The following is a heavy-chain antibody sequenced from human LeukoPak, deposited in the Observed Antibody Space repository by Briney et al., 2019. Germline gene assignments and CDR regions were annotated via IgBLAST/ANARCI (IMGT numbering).Heavy chain of an antibody. J-gene: IGHJ4*02. D-gene: IGHD6-6*01. CDR1: GFSFSSYS. Sequence: GGSEGLSCAACGFSFSSYSMNLVGQALGKGLEWVSYISSSSSTIYYADSVKGRFTISRDNAKNSLYLQMNSLRAEDTAVYYCARDRSYSSSSGEDYWGQGTLVTVSS. CDR2: ISSSSSTI. CDR3: ARDRSYSSSSGEDY. V-gene: IGHV3-48*04.